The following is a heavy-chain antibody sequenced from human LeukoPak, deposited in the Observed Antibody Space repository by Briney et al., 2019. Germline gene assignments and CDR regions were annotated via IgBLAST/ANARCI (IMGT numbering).Heavy chain of an antibody. CDR2: ICTSGST. CDR1: GGSISSYF. V-gene: IGHV4-4*09. D-gene: IGHD5-12*01. CDR3: ARAVVATRDYYYYYYMDV. J-gene: IGHJ6*03. Sequence: SETLSLTCTVSGGSISSYFWSWIRQPPGKGLEWIGYICTSGSTNYNPSLKSRVTISVDTSKNQFSLKLSSVTAADTAVYYCARAVVATRDYYYYYYMDVWGKGTTVTVSS.